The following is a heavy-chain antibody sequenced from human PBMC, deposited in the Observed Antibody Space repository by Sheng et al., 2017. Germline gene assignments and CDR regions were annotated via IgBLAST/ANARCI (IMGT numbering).Heavy chain of an antibody. CDR1: GFTFSNYG. D-gene: IGHD1-26*01. Sequence: QVQLVESGGGVVQPGRSLRLSCAASGFTFSNYGMHWVRQAPGKGLEWLAVISYDGNNKYFVDPVKGRFTISRDNSKNTLYLQMNSLTTEDTAVYYCAQSSASYLGY. J-gene: IGHJ4*03. V-gene: IGHV3-30*18. CDR3: AQSSASYLGY. CDR2: ISYDGNNK.